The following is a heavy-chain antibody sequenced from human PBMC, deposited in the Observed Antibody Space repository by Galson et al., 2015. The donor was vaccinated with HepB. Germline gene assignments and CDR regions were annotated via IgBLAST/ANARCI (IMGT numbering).Heavy chain of an antibody. CDR3: ARGSTSLSA. CDR1: GFTFRSYG. Sequence: SLRLSFAASGFTFRSYGMHWVRQAPGKGLEWVAAISFDGAIQNYADSVKGRITISRDNSKNTLYLQVNSLRAEDTAVYFCARGSTSLSAWGQGSLVTVSS. CDR2: ISFDGAIQ. V-gene: IGHV3-30*03. J-gene: IGHJ4*02. D-gene: IGHD2-2*01.